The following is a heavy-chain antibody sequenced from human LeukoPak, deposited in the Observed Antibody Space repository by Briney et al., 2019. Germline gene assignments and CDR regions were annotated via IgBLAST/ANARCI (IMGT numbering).Heavy chain of an antibody. J-gene: IGHJ4*02. CDR3: ARQVVEATLGYFDY. CDR2: INHSGST. D-gene: IGHD1-26*01. CDR1: GGSFSGYY. Sequence: SETLSLTCAVYGGSFSGYYWSWIRQPPGKGLEWIGEINHSGSTNYNPSLKSRVTISVDSSKNHFSLKLSSVTAADTAVYYCARQVVEATLGYFDYWGQGTLITVSS. V-gene: IGHV4-34*01.